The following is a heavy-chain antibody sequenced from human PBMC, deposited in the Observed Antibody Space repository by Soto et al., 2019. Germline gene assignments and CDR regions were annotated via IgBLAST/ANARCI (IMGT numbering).Heavy chain of an antibody. Sequence: GDSLKISCKGSGYSFSTYSIGWVRQMPGKGLEWMGNIFSGDSDAGYSPSFEGHVTISVDKSISTAYLQWSSLKASDTAMYYCTTWRSCNWFDYSGKGNLGTVDS. J-gene: IGHJ4*02. V-gene: IGHV5-51*01. CDR1: GYSFSTYS. CDR3: TTWRSCNWFDY. D-gene: IGHD2-2*01. CDR2: IFSGDSDA.